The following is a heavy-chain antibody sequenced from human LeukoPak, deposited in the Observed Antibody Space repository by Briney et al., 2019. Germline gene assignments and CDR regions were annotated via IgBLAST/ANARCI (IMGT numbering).Heavy chain of an antibody. Sequence: PGGSLRLSCAASGFTFRNYGVHWVRQAPGKGLEWVAVIWYDGLDKYYADSVKGRFTTSRDNSKNTVFLQMNSLRAEDTAVYYCTRSYLAAHDAFDIWGQGTMVTVSS. CDR1: GFTFRNYG. D-gene: IGHD6-6*01. CDR3: TRSYLAAHDAFDI. J-gene: IGHJ3*02. CDR2: IWYDGLDK. V-gene: IGHV3-33*01.